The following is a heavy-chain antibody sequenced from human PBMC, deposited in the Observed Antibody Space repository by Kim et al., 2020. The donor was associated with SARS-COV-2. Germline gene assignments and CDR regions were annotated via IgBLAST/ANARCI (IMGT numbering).Heavy chain of an antibody. CDR3: ARHPYSSGWYNFDY. D-gene: IGHD6-19*01. V-gene: IGHV4-59*08. J-gene: IGHJ4*02. Sequence: TPPNTSRVTLAVATSKNQFSLKLSSVTAADTAVYYCARHPYSSGWYNFDYWGQGTLVTVSS.